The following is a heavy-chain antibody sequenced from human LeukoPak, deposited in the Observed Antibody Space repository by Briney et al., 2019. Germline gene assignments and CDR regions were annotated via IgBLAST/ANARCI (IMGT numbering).Heavy chain of an antibody. D-gene: IGHD3-16*01. J-gene: IGHJ4*02. CDR1: GYTFTGYY. CDR3: ARGVRITFGGVILYYFDY. V-gene: IGHV1-2*04. CDR2: INPNSGGT. Sequence: GASVKVSCKASGYTFTGYYMHWVRQAPGQGLEWMGWINPNSGGTNYAQKFQGWVTMTRDTSISTAYMELSRLRSDDTAVYYCARGVRITFGGVILYYFDYWGQGTLVTVSS.